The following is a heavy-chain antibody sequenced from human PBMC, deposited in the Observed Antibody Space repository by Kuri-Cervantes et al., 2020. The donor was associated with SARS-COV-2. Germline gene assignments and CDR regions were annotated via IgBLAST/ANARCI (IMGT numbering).Heavy chain of an antibody. CDR2: ISGSGDST. J-gene: IGHJ2*01. CDR3: AKDLAIAVTGFNWYFDL. CDR1: GFTFSSYA. D-gene: IGHD6-19*01. Sequence: GGSLRLPCASSGFTFSSYAMSWVRQAPGKGLKWVSAISGSGDSTYYADTVKGRFTISRDNSKNTLYLQMNILRAEDTAVYYRAKDLAIAVTGFNWYFDLWGRGTLVTISS. V-gene: IGHV3-23*01.